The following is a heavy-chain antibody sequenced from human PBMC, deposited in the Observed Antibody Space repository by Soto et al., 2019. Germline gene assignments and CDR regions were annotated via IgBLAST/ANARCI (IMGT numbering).Heavy chain of an antibody. CDR3: ARDGTMVRGVTPHYYYGMDV. J-gene: IGHJ6*02. D-gene: IGHD3-10*01. CDR2: ISDSGST. CDR1: GGSISSGDYY. V-gene: IGHV4-30-4*01. Sequence: SETLSLTCTVSGGSISSGDYYWMWIRHPPGKGLEWIGYISDSGSTYYNPSLNSRVTISVDTSKNQFSLKLSSVTAADTAVYYCARDGTMVRGVTPHYYYGMDVWGQGTTVTVSS.